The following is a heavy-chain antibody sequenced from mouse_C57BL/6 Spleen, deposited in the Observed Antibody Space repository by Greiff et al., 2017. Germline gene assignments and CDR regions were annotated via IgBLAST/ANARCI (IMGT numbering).Heavy chain of an antibody. Sequence: EVQLQQSGAELVRPGASVKLSCTASGFNIKDYYMHWVKQRPEQGLEWIGRIDPEDGDTEYDPKFQGKATMTAATSSNSAYLQLSSLTSEDTAVYYCTTRRYGNYGYWGQGTTLPVSS. CDR3: TTRRYGNYGY. J-gene: IGHJ2*01. V-gene: IGHV14-1*01. CDR1: GFNIKDYY. CDR2: IDPEDGDT. D-gene: IGHD2-10*02.